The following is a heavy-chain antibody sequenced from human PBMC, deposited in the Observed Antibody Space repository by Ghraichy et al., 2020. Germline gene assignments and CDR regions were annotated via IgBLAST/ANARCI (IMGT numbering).Heavy chain of an antibody. V-gene: IGHV4-34*01. Sequence: SETLSLTCAVYGGSFSGYYWSWIRQPPGKGLEWIGEINHSGSTNYNPSLKSRVTISVDTSKNQFSLKLSSVTAADTAVYYCARGLFISQLLREYYYMDVWGKGTTVTVSS. J-gene: IGHJ6*03. CDR2: INHSGST. D-gene: IGHD2-2*01. CDR3: ARGLFISQLLREYYYMDV. CDR1: GGSFSGYY.